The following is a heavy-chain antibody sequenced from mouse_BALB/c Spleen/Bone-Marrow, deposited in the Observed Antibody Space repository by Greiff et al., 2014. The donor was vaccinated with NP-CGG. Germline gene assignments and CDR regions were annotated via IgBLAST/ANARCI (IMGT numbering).Heavy chain of an antibody. V-gene: IGHV2-9*02. CDR3: ARDGGVYFDY. J-gene: IGHJ2*01. CDR2: IWAGGST. Sequence: QVQLKESGPGLVAPSQSLSITCTVSGFSLTSYGVHWVRQPPGKGLEWLGVIWAGGSTNYNSALMSRLSISKDNSKSQVFLKMSSLQTDDTAMYYCARDGGVYFDYWGQGTTLTVSS. D-gene: IGHD1-1*02. CDR1: GFSLTSYG.